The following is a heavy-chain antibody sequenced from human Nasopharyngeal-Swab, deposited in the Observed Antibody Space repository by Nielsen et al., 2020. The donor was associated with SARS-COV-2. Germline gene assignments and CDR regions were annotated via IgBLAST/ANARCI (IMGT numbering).Heavy chain of an antibody. Sequence: SETLSLTCTVSGGSISSYYWSWIRQPPGKGLEWIGYIYYSGSTNYNPSLKSRVTISVDMSKNQFSLKLSSVTAADMAVYYCARDSTPVYYYYYMDVWGKGTTVTVSS. V-gene: IGHV4-59*01. CDR3: ARDSTPVYYYYYMDV. J-gene: IGHJ6*03. CDR2: IYYSGST. CDR1: GGSISSYY. D-gene: IGHD2-15*01.